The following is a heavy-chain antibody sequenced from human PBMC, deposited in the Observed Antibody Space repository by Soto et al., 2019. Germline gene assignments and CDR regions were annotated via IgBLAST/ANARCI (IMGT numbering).Heavy chain of an antibody. Sequence: SVKVSCKASGGTFSSYAISWVRQAPGQGLEWMGGIIPIFGTANYAQKFQGRVTITADKSTSTAYMELSSLRSEDTAVYYCARVQDYYDWAFDIWGQGTMVTVSS. D-gene: IGHD3-22*01. CDR1: GGTFSSYA. V-gene: IGHV1-69*06. J-gene: IGHJ3*02. CDR2: IIPIFGTA. CDR3: ARVQDYYDWAFDI.